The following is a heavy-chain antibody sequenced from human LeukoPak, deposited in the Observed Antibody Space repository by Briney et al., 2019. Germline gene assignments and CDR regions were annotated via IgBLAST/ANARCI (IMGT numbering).Heavy chain of an antibody. Sequence: PGGSLRLSCAASGFTFSSYGMHWVRQAPGKGLEWVAVIWYDGSNKYYADSVKGRFTISRDNAKNSLYLQMNSLRAEDTAVYYCATDLHRDGVNWPYFDHWGQGTLVTVSS. V-gene: IGHV3-33*03. CDR1: GFTFSSYG. CDR2: IWYDGSNK. CDR3: ATDLHRDGVNWPYFDH. D-gene: IGHD5-24*01. J-gene: IGHJ4*02.